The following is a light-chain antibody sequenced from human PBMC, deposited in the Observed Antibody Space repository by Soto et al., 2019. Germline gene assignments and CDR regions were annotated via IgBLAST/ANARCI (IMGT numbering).Light chain of an antibody. CDR1: SSNIKSNY. CDR3: TTWDDSLSGYV. J-gene: IGLJ1*01. Sequence: QSVLTQLPSASGTPGQRVTISCSGSSSNIKSNYVYWYQQLLGTAPKLLIYRNDQRPSGVPDRFSGSKSGTSASLAISGLRSEDEADYYCTTWDDSLSGYVFGTGTKATVL. V-gene: IGLV1-47*01. CDR2: RND.